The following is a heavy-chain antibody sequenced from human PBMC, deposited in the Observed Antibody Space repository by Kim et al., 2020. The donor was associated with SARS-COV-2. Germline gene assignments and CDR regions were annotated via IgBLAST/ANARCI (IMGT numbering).Heavy chain of an antibody. J-gene: IGHJ6*02. CDR2: IDPSDSYT. V-gene: IGHV5-10-1*01. Sequence: GESLKISCKGSGYSFTSYWISWVRQMPGKGLEWMGRIDPSDSYTNYSPSFQGHVTISADKSISTAYLQWSSLKASDTAMYHCARLGYYGSGSYLGWAYGMDVWGQGTTVTVS. CDR1: GYSFTSYW. D-gene: IGHD3-10*01. CDR3: ARLGYYGSGSYLGWAYGMDV.